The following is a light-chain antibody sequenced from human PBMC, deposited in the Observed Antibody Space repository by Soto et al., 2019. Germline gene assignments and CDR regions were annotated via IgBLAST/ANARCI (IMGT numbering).Light chain of an antibody. J-gene: IGKJ5*01. V-gene: IGKV3-20*01. CDR1: QSVTSNY. CDR2: GAF. CDR3: QHYVSPPIT. Sequence: EIVLTQSPGTLSLSPVERATLSCRASQSVTSNYLAWYQQTPGQAPRLLVYGAFSRATGISDRFSGSGSGTAFTLTISRLEPEDFAVYYCQHYVSPPITFGQGKRLEIK.